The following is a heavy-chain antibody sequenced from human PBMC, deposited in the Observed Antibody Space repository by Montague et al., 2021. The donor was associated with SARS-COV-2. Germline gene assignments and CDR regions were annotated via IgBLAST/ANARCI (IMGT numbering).Heavy chain of an antibody. J-gene: IGHJ4*02. V-gene: IGHV4-59*13. Sequence: SETLSLTCTVSGGSISSYYWSWIRQPLGKGLEWIGYMYYGGSTNYNPSLKSRVTLSVDTSKNQFSLKLSSVTAADTAVYYCARDFDYWGQGTLVTVSS. CDR2: MYYGGST. CDR1: GGSISSYY. CDR3: ARDFDY.